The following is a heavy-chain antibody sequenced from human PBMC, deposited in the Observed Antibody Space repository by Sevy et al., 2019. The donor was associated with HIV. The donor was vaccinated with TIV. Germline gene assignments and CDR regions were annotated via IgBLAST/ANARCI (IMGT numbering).Heavy chain of an antibody. CDR1: GFTFSNYA. J-gene: IGHJ4*02. Sequence: GGSLRLSCAASGFTFSNYAMGWVRQAPGKGLEWVSAISGSGGSTYYADSVKGRFTISRDNSKNTLYLQMNSLRAEDTAVYYCAKDGLGLRYFDWLLFGLYYFDYWGQGTLVTVSS. CDR2: ISGSGGST. V-gene: IGHV3-23*01. CDR3: AKDGLGLRYFDWLLFGLYYFDY. D-gene: IGHD3-9*01.